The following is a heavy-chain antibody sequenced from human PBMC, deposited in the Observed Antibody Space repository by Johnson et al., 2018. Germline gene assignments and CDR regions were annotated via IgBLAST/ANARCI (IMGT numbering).Heavy chain of an antibody. J-gene: IGHJ6*02. D-gene: IGHD2-2*02. CDR1: GFTFSGSA. CDR2: IRSNANSYAT. V-gene: IGHV3-73*01. Sequence: VQLQESGGGLVQPGGSLKLSCAASGFTFSGSAMHWVRQASGKGLEWVGRIRSNANSYATAYAASVKGRITISRDDSKKTAYLQMNSLKTEDTALYYCTRPLIPAAIEYYYYGMDVWGQGTTVTVSS. CDR3: TRPLIPAAIEYYYYGMDV.